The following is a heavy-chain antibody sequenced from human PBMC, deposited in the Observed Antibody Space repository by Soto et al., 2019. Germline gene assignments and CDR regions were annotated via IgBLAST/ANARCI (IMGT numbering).Heavy chain of an antibody. V-gene: IGHV1-69*13. D-gene: IGHD3-22*01. CDR2: IIPVFQTA. J-gene: IGHJ4*02. CDR3: ARGGSGYTWFNEF. CDR1: GGLFSSYP. Sequence: ASVKVSCKASGGLFSSYPISWVRQVPGQGLEWMGGIIPVFQTAYHTQRFQGRVTITADESTNTAYMELSSLRSEDTAIYYCARGGSGYTWFNEFWGQGTLVTVSS.